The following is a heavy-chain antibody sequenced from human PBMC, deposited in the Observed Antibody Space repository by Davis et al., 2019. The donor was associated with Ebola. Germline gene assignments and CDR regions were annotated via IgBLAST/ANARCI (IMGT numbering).Heavy chain of an antibody. J-gene: IGHJ3*02. Sequence: GGSLRLSCTASGFTVSSNYMSWVRQGPGKGLEWVSVIYSRGDTYYADFVKGRFSISRDNSKKMLFVQMDYLRVEDTAVYYCVRGIYGDPPAFDMWGQGTMVTVSS. V-gene: IGHV3-66*02. CDR3: VRGIYGDPPAFDM. CDR1: GFTVSSNY. D-gene: IGHD4/OR15-4a*01. CDR2: IYSRGDT.